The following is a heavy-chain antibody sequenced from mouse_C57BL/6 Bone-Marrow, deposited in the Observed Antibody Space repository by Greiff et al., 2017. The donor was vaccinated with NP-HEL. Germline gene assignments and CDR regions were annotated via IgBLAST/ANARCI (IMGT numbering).Heavy chain of an antibody. D-gene: IGHD1-1*01. V-gene: IGHV3-8*01. CDR3: ARFCYGSDYAMDY. CDR1: GYSITSDY. J-gene: IGHJ4*01. CDR2: ISYSGST. Sequence: EVKLLESGPGLAKPSPTLSLTCSATGYSITSDYWNWIRKFPGNNLEYMGYISYSGSTYYNPSLKSRISITRDTSKNQYYLQLNSVTTEDTATYYCARFCYGSDYAMDYWGQGTSVTVSS.